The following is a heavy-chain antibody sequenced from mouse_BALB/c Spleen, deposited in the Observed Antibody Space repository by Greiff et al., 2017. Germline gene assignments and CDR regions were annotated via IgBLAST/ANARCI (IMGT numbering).Heavy chain of an antibody. J-gene: IGHJ3*01. Sequence: EVQLVESGGDLVKPGGSLKLSCAASGFTFSSYGMSWVRQTPDKRLEWVATISSGGSYTYYPDSVKGRFTISRDNAKNTLYLQMSSLKSEDTAMYYCARKGDYDAFADWGQGTLVTVSA. CDR2: ISSGGSYT. CDR3: ARKGDYDAFAD. V-gene: IGHV5-6*01. CDR1: GFTFSSYG. D-gene: IGHD2-4*01.